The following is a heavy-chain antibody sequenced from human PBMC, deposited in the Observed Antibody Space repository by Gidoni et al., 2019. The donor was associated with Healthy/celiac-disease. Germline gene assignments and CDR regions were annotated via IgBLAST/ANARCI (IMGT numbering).Heavy chain of an antibody. CDR1: GFPFSSYC. Sequence: QVQLVESGGGVVQPGRSLRLSCAASGFPFSSYCMHWVRQAPGKGLEWVAVIWYDGSNKYYADSVKGRFTISRDNSKNTLYLQMNSLRAEDTAVYYCARGMIVVVINDAFDIWGQGTMVTVSS. J-gene: IGHJ3*02. CDR2: IWYDGSNK. V-gene: IGHV3-33*01. CDR3: ARGMIVVVINDAFDI. D-gene: IGHD3-22*01.